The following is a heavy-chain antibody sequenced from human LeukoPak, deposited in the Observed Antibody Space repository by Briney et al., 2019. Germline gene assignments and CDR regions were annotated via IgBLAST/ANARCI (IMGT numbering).Heavy chain of an antibody. D-gene: IGHD3-10*01. J-gene: IGHJ4*02. Sequence: GGSLRLSCAASGFTFSSYTMSWARQAPGKGLEWVSAISGVGGSTYYADSVKGRFTISRDNSKNTLYLQMNSLRAEDTAVYYCAKDSYYGPGNYYFYFDYWGQGTLVTVSS. CDR2: ISGVGGST. CDR1: GFTFSSYT. CDR3: AKDSYYGPGNYYFYFDY. V-gene: IGHV3-23*01.